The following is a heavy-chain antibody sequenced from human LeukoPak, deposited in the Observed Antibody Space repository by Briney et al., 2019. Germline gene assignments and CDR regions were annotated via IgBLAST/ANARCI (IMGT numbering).Heavy chain of an antibody. V-gene: IGHV4-31*03. Sequence: PSQTLSLTCTVSGGSISSGGYYWSWIRQHPGKGLEWIGYIYYSGSTYYNPSLKSRVTISVDTSKNQFSLKLSSVTAADTAVYYCARVPDCSSTSCYGAHYYYYTDVWGKGTTVTVSS. D-gene: IGHD2-2*01. J-gene: IGHJ6*03. CDR2: IYYSGST. CDR3: ARVPDCSSTSCYGAHYYYYTDV. CDR1: GGSISSGGYY.